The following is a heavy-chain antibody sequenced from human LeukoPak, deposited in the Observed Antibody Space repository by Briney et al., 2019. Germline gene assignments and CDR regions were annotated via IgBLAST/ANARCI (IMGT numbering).Heavy chain of an antibody. CDR1: GFTFSSYS. Sequence: GGSLRLSCAASGFTFSSYSMNWVRQAPGKGPEWVSSISSSSSYIYYADSVKGRFTISRDNAKNSLYLQMNSLRAEDTAVYYCARVGDGYNALDYWGQGTLVTVSS. CDR2: ISSSSSYI. CDR3: ARVGDGYNALDY. D-gene: IGHD5-24*01. V-gene: IGHV3-21*01. J-gene: IGHJ4*02.